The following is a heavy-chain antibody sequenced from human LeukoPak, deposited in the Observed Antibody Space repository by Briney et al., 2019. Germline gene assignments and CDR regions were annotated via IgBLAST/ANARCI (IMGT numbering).Heavy chain of an antibody. D-gene: IGHD3-10*01. CDR3: TRGFGNY. J-gene: IGHJ4*02. CDR2: INHSGST. CDR1: GGSISSSSYY. V-gene: IGHV4-39*07. Sequence: PSETLSLTCTVSGGSISSSSYYWGWIRQPPGKGLEWIGEINHSGSTNYNPSLKSRVTISVDTSKNQLSLKLSFVTAADTAVYYCTRGFGNYWGQGTLLTVSS.